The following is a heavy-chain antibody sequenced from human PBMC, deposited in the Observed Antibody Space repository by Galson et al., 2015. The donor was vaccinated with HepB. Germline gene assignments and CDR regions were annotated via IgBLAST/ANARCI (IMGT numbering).Heavy chain of an antibody. CDR1: GFTFSSYA. CDR3: ARTGYQLLLMNWFDP. J-gene: IGHJ5*02. V-gene: IGHV3-30-3*01. D-gene: IGHD2-2*01. Sequence: SLRLSCAASGFTFSSYAMHWVRQAPGKGLEWVAVISYDGSNKYYADSVKGRFTISRDNSKNTLYLQMNSLRAVDTAVYYCARTGYQLLLMNWFDPWGQGTLVTVSS. CDR2: ISYDGSNK.